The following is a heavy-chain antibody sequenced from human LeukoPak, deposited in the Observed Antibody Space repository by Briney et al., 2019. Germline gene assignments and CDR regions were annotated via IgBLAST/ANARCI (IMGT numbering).Heavy chain of an antibody. Sequence: GGSLRLSCSASGFTFSSFGMHWVRQAPGKGLEYVSSTATNGGSIVYADSVRGRFTISRDNSKNALYLQMSSLRPEDTAVYFYVKASEYYDYWGQGTLVTVSS. D-gene: IGHD3-10*01. J-gene: IGHJ4*02. CDR1: GFTFSSFG. V-gene: IGHV3-64D*06. CDR3: VKASEYYDY. CDR2: TATNGGSI.